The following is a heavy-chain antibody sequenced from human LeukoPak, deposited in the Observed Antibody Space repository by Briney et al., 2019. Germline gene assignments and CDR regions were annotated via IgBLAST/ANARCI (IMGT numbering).Heavy chain of an antibody. V-gene: IGHV4-34*09. J-gene: IGHJ3*02. CDR1: GGSFSGYY. D-gene: IGHD5-12*01. CDR2: INHSGST. CDR3: ARDLRVATPRGAFGI. Sequence: SETLSLTCAVYGGSFSGYYWSWIRQPPGKGLEWIGEINHSGSTYYNPSLKSRVTISVDTSKNQFSLKLSSVTAADTAVYYCARDLRVATPRGAFGIWGQGTMVTVSS.